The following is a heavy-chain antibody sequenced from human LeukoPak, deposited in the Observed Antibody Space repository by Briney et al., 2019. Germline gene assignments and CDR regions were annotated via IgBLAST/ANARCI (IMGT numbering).Heavy chain of an antibody. CDR1: GGSISSYY. CDR2: IYYSGST. J-gene: IGHJ4*02. V-gene: IGHV4-59*01. D-gene: IGHD4-23*01. Sequence: SETLSLTCTVSGGSISSYYWSWIRQPPGKGLEWIGYIYYSGSTNYNPSLKSRVTISVDTSKNQFSLKLSSGTAADTAVYYCARGLRWPTYYFDYWGQGTLVTVSS. CDR3: ARGLRWPTYYFDY.